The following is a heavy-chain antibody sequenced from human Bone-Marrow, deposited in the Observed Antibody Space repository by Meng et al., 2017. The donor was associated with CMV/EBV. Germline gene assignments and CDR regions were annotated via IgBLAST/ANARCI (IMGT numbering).Heavy chain of an antibody. Sequence: ASVKVSGKASGYTFTGYYLHWVRQAPGQGLEWMGWINPNSGGTNYAQKFQGRVTMTRDTSISTAYMELSRLRSDDTAVYYCARESSDHTDKADYWGQGTLVTVSS. D-gene: IGHD3-22*01. V-gene: IGHV1-2*02. CDR2: INPNSGGT. CDR1: GYTFTGYY. J-gene: IGHJ4*02. CDR3: ARESSDHTDKADY.